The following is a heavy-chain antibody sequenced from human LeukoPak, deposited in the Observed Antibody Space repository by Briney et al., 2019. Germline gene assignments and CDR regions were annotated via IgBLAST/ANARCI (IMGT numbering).Heavy chain of an antibody. CDR2: IYYSGST. CDR3: ATALAYCGGDCYDDAFDI. D-gene: IGHD2-21*02. Sequence: SETLSLTCTVSGGSISSYYWSWIRQPPGEGLEWIGYIYYSGSTNYNPSLKSRVTISVDTSKNQFSLKLSSVTAADTAVYYCATALAYCGGDCYDDAFDIWGQGTMVTVSS. CDR1: GGSISSYY. V-gene: IGHV4-59*01. J-gene: IGHJ3*02.